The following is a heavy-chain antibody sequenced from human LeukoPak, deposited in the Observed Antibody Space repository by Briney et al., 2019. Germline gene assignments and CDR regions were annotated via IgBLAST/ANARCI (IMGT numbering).Heavy chain of an antibody. CDR2: ISSSGSSI. J-gene: IGHJ4*02. Sequence: PGGSLRLSCAASGFTFSRYEMNWVRQAPGKGLGWVSYISSSGSSIYYADSVKGRFTISRDNAKNSLYLQMNSLRPEDTAVYYCARQQPRVQLDYWGQGTLVTVSS. CDR1: GFTFSRYE. CDR3: ARQQPRVQLDY. D-gene: IGHD1-1*01. V-gene: IGHV3-48*03.